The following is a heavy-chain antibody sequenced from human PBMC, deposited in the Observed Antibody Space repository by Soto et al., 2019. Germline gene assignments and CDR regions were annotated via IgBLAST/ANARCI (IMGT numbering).Heavy chain of an antibody. CDR1: GGSISGFY. CDR2: IYYSGST. Sequence: QVQLQESGPGLVKPSETLSLTCSVFGGSISGFYWSWVRQPPGKGLEWIGYIYYSGSTNYCPSLKSRVTISLDTSKNQLSLRLSSVTAADTAVYYCERGILGATTPFDYWGQGTLVTVSS. V-gene: IGHV4-59*01. CDR3: ERGILGATTPFDY. D-gene: IGHD1-26*01. J-gene: IGHJ4*02.